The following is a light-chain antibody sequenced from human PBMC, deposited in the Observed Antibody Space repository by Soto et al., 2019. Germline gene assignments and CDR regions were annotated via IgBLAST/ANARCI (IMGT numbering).Light chain of an antibody. V-gene: IGLV1-51*01. CDR1: SSNSGSNY. CDR3: GTWDSSLSAVV. J-gene: IGLJ2*01. Sequence: QSVLTQPPSVSAAPGQKVTISCSGSSSNSGSNYVSWYQQLPGTAPKLLIYDNNQRPSGIPDRFSGSKSGTSATLGITGLQTGDEADYYCGTWDSSLSAVVFGGGTQRTVL. CDR2: DNN.